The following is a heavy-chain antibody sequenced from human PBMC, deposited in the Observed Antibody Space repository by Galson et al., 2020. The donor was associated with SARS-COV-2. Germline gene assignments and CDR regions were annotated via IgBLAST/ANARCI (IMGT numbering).Heavy chain of an antibody. CDR2: ISSKAYGGTT. V-gene: IGHV3-49*03. Sequence: GGSLRLSCTASGFTFGDYAMSWFRQAPGKGLEWGGFISSKAYGGTTEYAASVTGRFTIARDDSKSIAYLQMNILKTEDTAVYYCTRVLEAIIVVGTWFDPWGQGALVTVS. CDR1: GFTFGDYA. CDR3: TRVLEAIIVVGTWFDP. D-gene: IGHD3-22*01. J-gene: IGHJ5*02.